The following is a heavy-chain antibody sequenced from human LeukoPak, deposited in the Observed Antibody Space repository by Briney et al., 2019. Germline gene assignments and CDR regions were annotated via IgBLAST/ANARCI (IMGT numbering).Heavy chain of an antibody. CDR2: IKPDGSGK. CDR1: GFTFSKYW. D-gene: IGHD1-7*01. CDR3: ASGNFGN. J-gene: IGHJ4*02. Sequence: GGSLRLSCATSGFTFSKYWMNWVRQAPGKRLEWVANIKPDGSGKYYADSVKGRFTISRDNTKNSLFLQMNSLRAEDAAVYHCASGNFGNWGQGTLVTVSS. V-gene: IGHV3-7*05.